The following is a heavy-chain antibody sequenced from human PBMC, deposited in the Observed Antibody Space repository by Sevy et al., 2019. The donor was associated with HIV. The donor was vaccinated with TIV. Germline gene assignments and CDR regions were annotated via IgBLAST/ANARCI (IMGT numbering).Heavy chain of an antibody. CDR2: IIGLSNYI. CDR3: ARGASSGWDYFDY. Sequence: GGSLRLSCAASGFTFSNYNINWVRQAPGKGLEWVSYIIGLSNYIYYADSLGGRFTISRDNAKNSVYLQMNSLRTEDTAVYYCARGASSGWDYFDYWGQGTLVTVSS. V-gene: IGHV3-21*06. CDR1: GFTFSNYN. D-gene: IGHD6-19*01. J-gene: IGHJ4*02.